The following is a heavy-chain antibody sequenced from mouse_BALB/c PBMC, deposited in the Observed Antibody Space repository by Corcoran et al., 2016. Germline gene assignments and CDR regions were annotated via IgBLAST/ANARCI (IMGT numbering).Heavy chain of an antibody. Sequence: EVQLQQSGAELVKPGASVTLSCTASGLNIKATSMHWVKQRPEKGLEWIGRSDPANGNTKYDPKFQGKATITADTSSNTAYLQHSSLTSDDTAVYYCARGDWYFDVWGAGTTVTVSS. J-gene: IGHJ1*01. CDR2: SDPANGNT. CDR1: GLNIKATS. V-gene: IGHV14-3*02. CDR3: ARGDWYFDV.